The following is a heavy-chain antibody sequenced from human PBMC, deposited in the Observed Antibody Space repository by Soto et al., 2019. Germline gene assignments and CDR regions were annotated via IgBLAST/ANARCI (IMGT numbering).Heavy chain of an antibody. V-gene: IGHV4-39*01. CDR1: GGSVSSSSYY. CDR3: ARRDDSSGYYYVRYYGMDV. D-gene: IGHD3-22*01. CDR2: IYYSGST. Sequence: PSETLSLTCTVSGGSVSSSSYYWGWIRQPPGKGLEWIGSIYYSGSTYYNPSLKSRVTISVDTSKNQFSLKLSSVTAADTAVYYCARRDDSSGYYYVRYYGMDVWGQGTTVTVSS. J-gene: IGHJ6*02.